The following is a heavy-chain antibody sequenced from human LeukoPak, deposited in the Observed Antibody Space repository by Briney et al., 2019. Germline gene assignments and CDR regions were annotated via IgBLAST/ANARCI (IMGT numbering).Heavy chain of an antibody. J-gene: IGHJ5*02. CDR2: ISGSGGTT. CDR1: GFTFSTYG. V-gene: IGHV3-23*01. Sequence: PGGTLRLSCAASGFTFSTYGMSWVRQAPGKGLEWASAISGSGGTTYYADSVKGRFTISRDNSKNTLYLQMNSLRAEDTAVYYCAKGVRDDFDPWGQGTLVTVSP. D-gene: IGHD3-10*01. CDR3: AKGVRDDFDP.